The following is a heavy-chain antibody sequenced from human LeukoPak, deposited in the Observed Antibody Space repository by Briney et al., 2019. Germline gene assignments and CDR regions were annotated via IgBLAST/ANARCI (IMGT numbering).Heavy chain of an antibody. CDR3: ARVGGMLTINNEAFDI. Sequence: SETLSLTCTVSGGSMSPYHWGWIRQPPGKGLEWTGYIYYSGSTNYNPSLKSRVTISVDTSKNQFSLKLTSVTAADTAIYYCARVGGMLTINNEAFDIWGQGTVVTVS. CDR1: GGSMSPYH. D-gene: IGHD5-24*01. J-gene: IGHJ3*02. CDR2: IYYSGST. V-gene: IGHV4-59*01.